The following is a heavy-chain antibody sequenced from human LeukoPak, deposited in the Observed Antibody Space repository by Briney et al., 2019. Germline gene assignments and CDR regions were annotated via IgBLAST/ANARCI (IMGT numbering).Heavy chain of an antibody. Sequence: KPGGSLRLSCAASGFTFSSYSMNWVRQAPGKGLEWVSSISSSSSYIYYADSVKGRFTISRDNAKNSLYLQMNSLRAEDTAVYYCARDPTSYYDILTGYYWPYYFDYWGQGTLVTVSS. V-gene: IGHV3-21*01. CDR2: ISSSSSYI. D-gene: IGHD3-9*01. CDR3: ARDPTSYYDILTGYYWPYYFDY. J-gene: IGHJ4*02. CDR1: GFTFSSYS.